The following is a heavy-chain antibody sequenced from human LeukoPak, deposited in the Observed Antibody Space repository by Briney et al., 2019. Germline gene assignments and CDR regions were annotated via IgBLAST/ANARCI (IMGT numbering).Heavy chain of an antibody. J-gene: IGHJ4*02. Sequence: GASLKISCKGSGSIFTSYWIGWVRQLPGKGLEWMGIIYPGDSDTRYSPSFQGQVTISADKSISTAYLQWSSLKASDTAMYYCARRGAYYYDSSGYYVDYWGQGTLVTVSS. D-gene: IGHD3-22*01. V-gene: IGHV5-51*01. CDR2: IYPGDSDT. CDR1: GSIFTSYW. CDR3: ARRGAYYYDSSGYYVDY.